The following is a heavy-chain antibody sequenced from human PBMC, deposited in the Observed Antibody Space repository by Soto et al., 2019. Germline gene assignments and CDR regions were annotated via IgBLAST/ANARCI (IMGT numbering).Heavy chain of an antibody. V-gene: IGHV3-9*01. J-gene: IGHJ6*03. CDR2: ISWNSGSI. D-gene: IGHD4-17*01. CDR3: AKDNNGDYRHEGYYYYMDV. CDR1: GFTFDDYA. Sequence: GGSLRLSCAASGFTFDDYAMHWVRQAPGKGLEWVSGISWNSGSIGYADSVKGRFTISRDNAKNSLYLQMNSLRAEDTALYYCAKDNNGDYRHEGYYYYMDVWGKGTTVTVSS.